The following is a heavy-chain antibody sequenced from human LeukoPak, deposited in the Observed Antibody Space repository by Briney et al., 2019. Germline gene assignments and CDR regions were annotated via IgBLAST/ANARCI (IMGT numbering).Heavy chain of an antibody. CDR3: ARVSGSYWDWFDP. Sequence: SETPSLTCTVSGGSISSYYWSWIRQPPGKGLEWIGYIYYSGSTNYNPSLKSRVTISVDTSKNQFSLKLSSVTAADTAVYYCARVSGSYWDWFDPWGQGTLVTVSS. CDR2: IYYSGST. V-gene: IGHV4-59*01. J-gene: IGHJ5*02. D-gene: IGHD3-10*01. CDR1: GGSISSYY.